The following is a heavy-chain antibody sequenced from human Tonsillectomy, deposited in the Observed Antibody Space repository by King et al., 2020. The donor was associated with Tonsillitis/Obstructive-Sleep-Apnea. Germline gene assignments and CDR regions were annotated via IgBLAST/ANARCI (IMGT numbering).Heavy chain of an antibody. CDR1: GYAFTNYD. D-gene: IGHD3-22*01. J-gene: IGHJ4*02. CDR2: INPASDNT. V-gene: IGHV1-8*01. CDR3: ASSYGCADSHYYDSSGFYI. Sequence: QLVQSGAEVKKPGASVKVSCKASGYAFTNYDIHWVRQATGQGLEWMGWINPASDNTGYSQKFQGRVMLTRNTSINTAYMELSGLRSEDTAVYYCASSYGCADSHYYDSSGFYIWAQGTLVTVSP.